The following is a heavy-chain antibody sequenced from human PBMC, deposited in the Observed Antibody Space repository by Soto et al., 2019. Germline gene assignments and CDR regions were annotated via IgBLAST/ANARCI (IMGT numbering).Heavy chain of an antibody. J-gene: IGHJ4*02. CDR1: GFTFSSYG. V-gene: IGHV3-33*01. Sequence: PGGSLRLSCAASGFTFSSYGMHWVRQAPGKGLEWVAVIWYDGSNKYYADSVKGRFTISRDNSKNTLYLQMNSLRAEDTAVYYCARDDYYDSSGYSFWGQGTLVTVS. D-gene: IGHD3-22*01. CDR3: ARDDYYDSSGYSF. CDR2: IWYDGSNK.